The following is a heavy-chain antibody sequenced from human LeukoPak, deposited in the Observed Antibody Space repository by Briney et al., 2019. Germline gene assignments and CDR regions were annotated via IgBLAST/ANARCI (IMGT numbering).Heavy chain of an antibody. V-gene: IGHV3-53*01. CDR3: ASTFKKRHTGGR. Sequence: PGGSLRLSCAASGFTVSSNYMSWVRQAPGKGLEWVSVIYSGGSTYYADSVKGRFTISRDNAKNSLYLQMNSLRAEDTAVYYCASTFKKRHTGGRWGQGTLVTVSS. J-gene: IGHJ4*02. CDR2: IYSGGST. CDR1: GFTVSSNY. D-gene: IGHD2-8*02.